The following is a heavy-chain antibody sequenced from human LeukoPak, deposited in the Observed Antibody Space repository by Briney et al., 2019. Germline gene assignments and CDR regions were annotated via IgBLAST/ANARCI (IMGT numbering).Heavy chain of an antibody. CDR2: IYPGDSDT. CDR1: GYSFTSYW. J-gene: IGHJ3*02. Sequence: GESLKISCKGSGYSFTSYWIGWVRQMPGKGLEWMGIIYPGDSDTRYSPSFQGQVTISADKSISTAYLQRSSLKASDTAMYYCARGAGITMVRGAEVDAFDIWGQGTMVTVSS. CDR3: ARGAGITMVRGAEVDAFDI. V-gene: IGHV5-51*01. D-gene: IGHD3-10*01.